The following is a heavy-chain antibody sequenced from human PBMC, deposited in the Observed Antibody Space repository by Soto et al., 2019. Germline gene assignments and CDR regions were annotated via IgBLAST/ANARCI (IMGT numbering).Heavy chain of an antibody. J-gene: IGHJ1*01. CDR3: AAFSTFDLRGGDYEAF. CDR2: IYYTGTT. V-gene: IGHV4-30-4*01. D-gene: IGHD2-21*01. CDR1: GVPIYRGAYY. Sequence: QVQLQASGPGLVKPSQTLALSCTVSGVPIYRGAYYWSWVRQSPGKGLEWLGYIYYTGTTYYYPSLETRLTISLDATKSQFSLRLTSMTAADTAVYFCAAFSTFDLRGGDYEAFWGQGLQVTVAS.